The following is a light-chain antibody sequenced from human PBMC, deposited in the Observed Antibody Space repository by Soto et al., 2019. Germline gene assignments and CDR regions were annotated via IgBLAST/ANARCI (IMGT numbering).Light chain of an antibody. J-gene: IGLJ7*01. CDR2: EVV. Sequence: QSALTQPPSASGSPGQSVTISCTGTMNDIGVYDFVSWYQHHPGKAPRLIIYEVVQRPSGVPDRFSGSKSGNTASLTVSGLQAADEADYFCKSYAGSNTYVFGSGTQLIVL. V-gene: IGLV2-8*01. CDR3: KSYAGSNTYV. CDR1: MNDIGVYDF.